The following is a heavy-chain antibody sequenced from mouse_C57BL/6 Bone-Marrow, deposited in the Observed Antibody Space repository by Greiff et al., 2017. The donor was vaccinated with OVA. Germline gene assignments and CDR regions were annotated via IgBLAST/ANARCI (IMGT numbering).Heavy chain of an antibody. CDR2: INPSSGYT. Sequence: QVQLQQSGAELAKPGASVKLSCKASGYTFTSYWMPWVKQRPGQGLEWIGYINPSSGYTKYNQKFKDKATLTADKSPSTVYMQLSSLTYEDSAVYYCARSLYYYGLDYWGQGTTLTVSS. V-gene: IGHV1-7*01. D-gene: IGHD1-1*01. CDR3: ARSLYYYGLDY. J-gene: IGHJ2*01. CDR1: GYTFTSYW.